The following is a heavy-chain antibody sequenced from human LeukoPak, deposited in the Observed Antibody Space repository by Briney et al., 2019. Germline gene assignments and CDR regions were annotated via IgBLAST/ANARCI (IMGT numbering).Heavy chain of an antibody. D-gene: IGHD2-15*01. CDR2: INGDGRST. Sequence: GGSLRLSCAASGVTFSNYWMHWVRQAPGKGLVWVSRINGDGRSTHYADSVQGRFTISRDNAKNTVYLQVNSLRAEDTAVYYCATVVTDTPVDYWGQGTLVTVSS. J-gene: IGHJ4*02. CDR1: GVTFSNYW. V-gene: IGHV3-74*01. CDR3: ATVVTDTPVDY.